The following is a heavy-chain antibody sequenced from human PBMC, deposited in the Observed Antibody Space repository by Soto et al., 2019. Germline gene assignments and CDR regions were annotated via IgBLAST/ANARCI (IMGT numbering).Heavy chain of an antibody. D-gene: IGHD4-17*01. J-gene: IGHJ4*02. CDR2: ISSSSTI. CDR1: GFTFSSYS. Sequence: GGSLRLSCAASGFTFSSYSMNWVRQAPGKGLEWVSYISSSSTIYYADSVKGRFTISRDNAKNSLYLQMNSLRAEDTAVYYCARVYLRSYGNDYWGQGTLVTVSS. V-gene: IGHV3-48*01. CDR3: ARVYLRSYGNDY.